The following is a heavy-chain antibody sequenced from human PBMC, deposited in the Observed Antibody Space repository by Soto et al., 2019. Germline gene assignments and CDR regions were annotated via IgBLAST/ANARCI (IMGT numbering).Heavy chain of an antibody. D-gene: IGHD5-18*01. CDR2: IKEDGSEN. CDR3: AGIHSGY. Sequence: LRLSCAAPGFTLGSHWMSWVRQAPGKGLEGVASIKEDGSENFYVESVKGRFTISRDNDKNSLYLQMISLRAEDTAVYYCAGIHSGYWGQGTLVTVSS. CDR1: GFTLGSHW. V-gene: IGHV3-7*01. J-gene: IGHJ4*02.